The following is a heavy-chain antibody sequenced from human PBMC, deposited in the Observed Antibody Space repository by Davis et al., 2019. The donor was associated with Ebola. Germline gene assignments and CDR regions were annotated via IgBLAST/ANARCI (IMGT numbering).Heavy chain of an antibody. Sequence: PSETLSLTCTIFGGTFNSYYWSWIRHPPGKGLEWICYIYYSGSTKYNPPLKSRVPISLDTSSRQLSLKMTSVTAADTAIYYCLRGGGPRGYGMDVWGQGTTVTV. J-gene: IGHJ6*01. D-gene: IGHD3-16*01. CDR3: LRGGGPRGYGMDV. CDR2: IYYSGST. V-gene: IGHV4-59*12. CDR1: GGTFNSYY.